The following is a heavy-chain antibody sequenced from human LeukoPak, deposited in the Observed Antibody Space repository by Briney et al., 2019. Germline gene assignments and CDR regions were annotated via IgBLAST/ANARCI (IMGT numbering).Heavy chain of an antibody. D-gene: IGHD6-13*01. J-gene: IGHJ5*02. V-gene: IGHV3-23*01. CDR1: GFIFSSYA. CDR2: ISGSGGST. CDR3: AKDAPIAAAGTNWFDP. Sequence: PGGSLRLSCAASGFIFSSYAMSWVRQAPGKGLEWVSTISGSGGSTYYADSVKGRFTISRDNSKNTLYLQMNSLRAEDTAVYYCAKDAPIAAAGTNWFDPWGQGALVTVSS.